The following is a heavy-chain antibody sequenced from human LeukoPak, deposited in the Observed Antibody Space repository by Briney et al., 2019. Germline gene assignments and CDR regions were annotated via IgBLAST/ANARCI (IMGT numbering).Heavy chain of an antibody. D-gene: IGHD4-17*01. CDR3: ASSAYGDYWFDP. CDR1: GMTFSSFW. V-gene: IGHV4-34*01. CDR2: INHSGST. J-gene: IGHJ5*02. Sequence: GSLRLSCEVSGMTFSSFWMTWVRQPPGKGLEWIGEINHSGSTNYNPSLRSRVTISVDTSKNQFSLKLSSVTAADTAVYYCASSAYGDYWFDPWGQGTLVTVSS.